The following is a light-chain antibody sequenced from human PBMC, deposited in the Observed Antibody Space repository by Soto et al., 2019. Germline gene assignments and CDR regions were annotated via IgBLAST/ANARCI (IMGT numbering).Light chain of an antibody. J-gene: IGLJ3*02. CDR3: LLSYSGTGRV. CDR1: TGAVTNGHY. CDR2: DTS. V-gene: IGLV7-46*01. Sequence: QTVVTQEPSLTVSPGGTVTLTCGSSTGAVTNGHYPYWFQQKPGQAPRTLIYDTSNKHSWTPARFSGSLFGGKAALTLSGAQPEDEAEYYCLLSYSGTGRVFGGGTKLTVL.